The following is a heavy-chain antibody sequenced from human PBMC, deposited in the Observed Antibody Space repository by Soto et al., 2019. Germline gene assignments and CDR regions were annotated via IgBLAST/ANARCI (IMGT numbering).Heavy chain of an antibody. V-gene: IGHV4-59*01. CDR2: IYYSGST. J-gene: IGHJ3*02. Sequence: SETLSLTCTVSGGSISNYYWSWIRQPPGKGLEWIGYIYYSGSTNYNPSLKSRVTISVDTSKNQFSLKLSSVTAADTAVYYCARRYGSAFDIWGQGTMVTVS. CDR3: ARRYGSAFDI. D-gene: IGHD3-10*01. CDR1: GGSISNYY.